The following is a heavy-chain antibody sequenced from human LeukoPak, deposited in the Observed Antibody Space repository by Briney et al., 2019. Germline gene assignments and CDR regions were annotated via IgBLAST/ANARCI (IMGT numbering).Heavy chain of an antibody. J-gene: IGHJ4*02. CDR1: GGPIRSSTHY. V-gene: IGHV4-39*01. CDR2: IFYTENT. Sequence: SETLSLTCTVSGGPIRSSTHYWGWIRQPPGKGLEWIGSIFYTENTYYNPSLKSRVTISVDTSKNQFSLKLSSVTAADTAVYYCARLSGSYYRPHFDYWGQGTLVTVSS. D-gene: IGHD1-26*01. CDR3: ARLSGSYYRPHFDY.